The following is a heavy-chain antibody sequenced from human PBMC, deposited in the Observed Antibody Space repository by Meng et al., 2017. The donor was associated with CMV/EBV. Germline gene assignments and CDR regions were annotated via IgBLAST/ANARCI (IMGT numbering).Heavy chain of an antibody. Sequence: VWVVEVGCGWGPPGGSLSLSCAASGFTFSSAGMTLVRQAPGKGLVWVAFMRYDGSNKYYADSVKGRFTISRDNSKNTLYLQMNSLRAEDTAVYYCAKQGYDFWSGSFDYWGQGTLVTVSS. CDR3: AKQGYDFWSGSFDY. J-gene: IGHJ4*02. CDR1: GFTFSSAG. CDR2: MRYDGSNK. V-gene: IGHV3-30*02. D-gene: IGHD3-3*01.